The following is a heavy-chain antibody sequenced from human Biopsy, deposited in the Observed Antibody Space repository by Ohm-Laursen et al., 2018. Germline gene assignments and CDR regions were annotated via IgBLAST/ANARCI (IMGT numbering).Heavy chain of an antibody. Sequence: TLSLTCAVSGFSISSGYYWGWIRQPPGKGLEWIGSVYDSGKSYYNPSLKSRVTISVDVSKNQFSLKLSSVTAADTAVYYCARDRFDLLTPNWLDPWGQGTLVTVSS. V-gene: IGHV4-38-2*02. CDR3: ARDRFDLLTPNWLDP. CDR1: GFSISSGYY. D-gene: IGHD3-9*01. J-gene: IGHJ5*02. CDR2: VYDSGKS.